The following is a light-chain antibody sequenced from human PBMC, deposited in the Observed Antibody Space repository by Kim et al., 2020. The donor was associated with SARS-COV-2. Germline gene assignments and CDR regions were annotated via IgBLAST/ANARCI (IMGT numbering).Light chain of an antibody. Sequence: ASVGDRVTITCRASQDIANSLAWYQQKPGKVPKLLIYAASTLQSGVPSRFSGSGSGTVFTLTIGSLQTEDVATYYCQKYNSAPWTFGPGTKVDIK. J-gene: IGKJ1*01. V-gene: IGKV1-27*01. CDR1: QDIANS. CDR3: QKYNSAPWT. CDR2: AAS.